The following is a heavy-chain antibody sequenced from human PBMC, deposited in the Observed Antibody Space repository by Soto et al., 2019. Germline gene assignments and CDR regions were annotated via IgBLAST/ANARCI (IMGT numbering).Heavy chain of an antibody. CDR3: GTTPFNWFEP. V-gene: IGHV4-31*03. Sequence: SETLSLTCSVSGGSVYRNGYYWSWIRQLPEEGLEWIGFIYYSGSTYYNPSLKRRVTISLDTSKNQFSLSLSSVTAADTAVYYCGTTPFNWFEPWGQGTLVTVSS. CDR2: IYYSGST. CDR1: GGSVYRNGYY. J-gene: IGHJ5*02.